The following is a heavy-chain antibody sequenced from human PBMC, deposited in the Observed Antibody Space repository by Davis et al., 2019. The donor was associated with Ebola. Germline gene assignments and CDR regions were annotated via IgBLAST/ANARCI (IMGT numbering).Heavy chain of an antibody. V-gene: IGHV3-23*01. D-gene: IGHD1-26*01. Sequence: LSLTCAASGVSLNHFAMTWVRQAPGKGLEWVSGITGSSGRTYYADSVKGRFTISRDTSNNILYLQMNDLRDDDTAVYYCAKHRRVGASSPLDSWGQGTLVTVSS. J-gene: IGHJ4*02. CDR1: GVSLNHFA. CDR2: ITGSSGRT. CDR3: AKHRRVGASSPLDS.